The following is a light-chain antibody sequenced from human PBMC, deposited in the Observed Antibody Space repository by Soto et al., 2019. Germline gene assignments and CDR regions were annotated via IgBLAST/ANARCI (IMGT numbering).Light chain of an antibody. Sequence: DIQMTQSPSTLSASVGDRITITCRASQSVSRRLAWFQQKPGTAPKLLIYDASSLESGVPSRFSGRGSGTEFTLSISSLQPDDCATYYCHTYNSYSLHTFGQGTKLESK. CDR1: QSVSRR. V-gene: IGKV1-5*01. CDR2: DAS. J-gene: IGKJ2*01. CDR3: HTYNSYSLHT.